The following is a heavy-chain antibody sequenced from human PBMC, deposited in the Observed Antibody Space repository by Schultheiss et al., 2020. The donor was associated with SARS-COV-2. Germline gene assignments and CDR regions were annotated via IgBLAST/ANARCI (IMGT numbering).Heavy chain of an antibody. V-gene: IGHV3-23*01. CDR3: AKDLRGTVTTLPY. D-gene: IGHD4-11*01. J-gene: IGHJ4*02. Sequence: GESLKISCAASGFTFSSYAMSWVHQAPGKGLEWVSAISGSGGSTYYADSVKGRFTISRDNSKNTLYLQMNSLRAEDTAVYYCAKDLRGTVTTLPYWGQGTLVTVSS. CDR1: GFTFSSYA. CDR2: ISGSGGST.